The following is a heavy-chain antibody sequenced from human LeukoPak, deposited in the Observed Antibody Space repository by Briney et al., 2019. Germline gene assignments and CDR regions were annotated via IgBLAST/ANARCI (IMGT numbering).Heavy chain of an antibody. CDR3: ATTVTTVKYYYYGMDV. CDR2: ISGSGGSR. CDR1: GFTFSSYA. J-gene: IGHJ6*02. V-gene: IGHV3-23*01. Sequence: GGSLRLSCAASGFTFSSYAMSWVRQAPGKGLEWVSAISGSGGSRYYADSVKGRFTISRDNSKNTLYLQMNSLRAEDTAVYYCATTVTTVKYYYYGMDVWGQGTTVTVSS. D-gene: IGHD4-17*01.